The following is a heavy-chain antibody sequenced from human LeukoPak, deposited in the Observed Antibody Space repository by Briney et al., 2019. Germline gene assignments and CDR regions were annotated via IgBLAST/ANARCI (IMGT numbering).Heavy chain of an antibody. CDR1: GGSISIYY. V-gene: IGHV4-59*01. CDR2: IYYSGSN. J-gene: IGHJ4*02. Sequence: KPSETLSLTCTVSGGSISIYYWSWIRHPPGRGREWIGYIYYSGSNNYNPALKRLVTISVDTSKHQFSLKLSCVTAADTAVYYCARDPGGDFDYWGQGTLVTVST. CDR3: ARDPGGDFDY.